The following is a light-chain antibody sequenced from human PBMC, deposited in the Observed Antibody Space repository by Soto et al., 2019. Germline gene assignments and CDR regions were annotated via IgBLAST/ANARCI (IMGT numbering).Light chain of an antibody. CDR3: QQCATPPVT. V-gene: IGKV3-20*01. Sequence: EIVLTQSPGTLSLSPGERATLSCRASQTISKNYLAWYQQKPGQAPRLLIYDASSRATGIPDRFSGSGSGTDFTLTISRLEPEDFAVYYCQQCATPPVTFGQGTKVEIK. J-gene: IGKJ1*01. CDR1: QTISKNY. CDR2: DAS.